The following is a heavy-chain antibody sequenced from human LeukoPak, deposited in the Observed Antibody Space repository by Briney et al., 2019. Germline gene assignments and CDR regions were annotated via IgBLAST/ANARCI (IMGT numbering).Heavy chain of an antibody. J-gene: IGHJ6*02. CDR2: IKYDGSEK. V-gene: IGHV3-7*04. CDR3: ARDGYSNAMDV. Sequence: GGSLRLSCAASGFTFSINWMSWVRQAPGKGLEWVANIKYDGSEKYYVDFVKGRFTISRDNAKNSPYLQMNSLRVEDTAVYYCARDGYSNAMDVWGQGTTVTVSS. CDR1: GFTFSINW.